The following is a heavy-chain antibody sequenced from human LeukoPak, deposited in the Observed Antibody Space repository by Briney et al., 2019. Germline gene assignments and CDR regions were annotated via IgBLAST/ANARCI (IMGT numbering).Heavy chain of an antibody. CDR2: IYYSGRT. CDR1: GGSISSSSYY. Sequence: KPSETLSLTCTVSGGSISSSSYYGGWIRQPPGKGLEWIGSIYYSGRTYYNPPLKSRVTISVDTSKNQFSLKLSSVTAADTAVYYCARQIYCGGDCYSGFDYWGQGTLVTVSS. D-gene: IGHD2-21*01. V-gene: IGHV4-39*01. J-gene: IGHJ4*02. CDR3: ARQIYCGGDCYSGFDY.